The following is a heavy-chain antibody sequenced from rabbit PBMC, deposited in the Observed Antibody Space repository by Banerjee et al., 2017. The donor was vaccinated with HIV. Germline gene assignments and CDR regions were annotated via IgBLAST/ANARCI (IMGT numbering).Heavy chain of an antibody. CDR1: GFDFSYYG. D-gene: IGHD8-1*01. Sequence: QEQLVESGGGLVRTGGSLKLYCKASGFDFSYYGVSWVRQAPGKGLEWIGYIDPVFGITYYASWVNGRFSISRENAQNTVFLQMTSLTAADTATYFCARDGAGGSYFALWGPGTLVTV. J-gene: IGHJ4*01. CDR2: IDPVFGIT. V-gene: IGHV1S47*01. CDR3: ARDGAGGSYFAL.